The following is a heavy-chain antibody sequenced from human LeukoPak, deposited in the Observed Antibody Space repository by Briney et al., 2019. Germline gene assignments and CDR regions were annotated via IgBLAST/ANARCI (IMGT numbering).Heavy chain of an antibody. V-gene: IGHV3-7*01. Sequence: GSLRLSCAASGFTFSSYWMSWVRQAPGKGLEWVANIKKDGSEKYYVDSVKGRFTISRDNAKTSLYLQMNSLRAEDTAVYYCARRAGAYSHPYDYWGQGTLVTVSS. CDR2: IKKDGSEK. D-gene: IGHD4/OR15-4a*01. J-gene: IGHJ4*02. CDR3: ARRAGAYSHPYDY. CDR1: GFTFSSYW.